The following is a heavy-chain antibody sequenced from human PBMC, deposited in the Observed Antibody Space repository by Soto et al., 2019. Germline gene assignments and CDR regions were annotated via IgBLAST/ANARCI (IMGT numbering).Heavy chain of an antibody. V-gene: IGHV3-7*05. CDR3: VRPRPSYSPIFDH. Sequence: GGSLRLSCAASGFTFSLYWMTWVRQAPGKGLEWVANIKQDGSEKYYVDSVKGRFTISRDNAKNSQWLQMNSLRPEDTAVYYCVRPRPSYSPIFDHWGQGALFTVSS. J-gene: IGHJ4*02. D-gene: IGHD5-18*01. CDR1: GFTFSLYW. CDR2: IKQDGSEK.